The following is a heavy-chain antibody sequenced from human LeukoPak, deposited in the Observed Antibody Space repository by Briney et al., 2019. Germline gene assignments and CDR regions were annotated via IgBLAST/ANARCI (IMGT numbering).Heavy chain of an antibody. CDR3: ARGYDYYGSGGWFDP. CDR2: ISPSGGST. J-gene: IGHJ5*02. D-gene: IGHD3-10*01. Sequence: GASVKVSCKAFGYTFTSNYMHWVRQAPGQGPEWMGVISPSGGSTTYAQKFQGRVTMTRNTSISTAYMELSSLRSEDTAVYYCARGYDYYGSGGWFDPWGQGTLVTVSS. CDR1: GYTFTSNY. V-gene: IGHV1-46*01.